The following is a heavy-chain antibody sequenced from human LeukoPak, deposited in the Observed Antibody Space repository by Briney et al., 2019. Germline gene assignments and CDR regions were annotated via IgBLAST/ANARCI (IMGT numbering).Heavy chain of an antibody. D-gene: IGHD1-26*01. Sequence: SETLSLTCAVYGGSFSGYYWSWIRQPPGKGLEWIGEINHSGSTNYNPSLKSRVTISVDTSKNQFSLKLSSVTAADTSVYYCAKRRVGATFYYYYYMDVWGKGTTVTVSS. J-gene: IGHJ6*03. CDR1: GGSFSGYY. V-gene: IGHV4-34*01. CDR2: INHSGST. CDR3: AKRRVGATFYYYYYMDV.